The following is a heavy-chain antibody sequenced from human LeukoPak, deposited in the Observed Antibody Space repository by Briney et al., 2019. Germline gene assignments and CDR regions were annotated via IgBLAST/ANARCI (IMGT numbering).Heavy chain of an antibody. CDR1: GFTFSTFS. CDR2: ILYDGSTQ. J-gene: IGHJ4*02. V-gene: IGHV3-30*04. D-gene: IGHD2-2*01. Sequence: PGRSLRLSCAASGFTFSTFSMHWVRQAPGKGLEWVAVILYDGSTQYYADSVRGRFTASRDNSKDTLYLQMNSLRVEDTAVYCCARVDCRSTSCSPFDYWGQGTLVTVSS. CDR3: ARVDCRSTSCSPFDY.